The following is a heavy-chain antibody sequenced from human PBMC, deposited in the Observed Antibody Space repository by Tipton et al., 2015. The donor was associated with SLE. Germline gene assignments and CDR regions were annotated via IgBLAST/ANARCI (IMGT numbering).Heavy chain of an antibody. Sequence: SLRLSCAASGFTVSSNYMSWVRQAPGKGLAWVANIKQDGSEKYYVDSVKGRFTISRDNAKNSLYLQMNSLRAEDTAVYYCARDGETGTYFDYWGQGTLVTVSS. J-gene: IGHJ4*02. CDR3: ARDGETGTYFDY. V-gene: IGHV3-7*01. CDR2: IKQDGSEK. CDR1: GFTVSSNY. D-gene: IGHD3-10*01.